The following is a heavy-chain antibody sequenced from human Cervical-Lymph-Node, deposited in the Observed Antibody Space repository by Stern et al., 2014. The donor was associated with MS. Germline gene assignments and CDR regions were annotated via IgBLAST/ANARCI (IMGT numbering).Heavy chain of an antibody. D-gene: IGHD1-26*01. CDR1: GGTFSSYA. CDR2: ISPIFGTA. J-gene: IGHJ3*02. CDR3: ARYEVGATPHAFDI. V-gene: IGHV1-69*01. Sequence: VQLVQSGAEVKKPGSSVKVSCKASGGTFSSYAISWVRQAPGQGLEWMGGISPIFGTANYAQKFQGRVTITPDESTSTAYMERSSLRSEDTAVYYCARYEVGATPHAFDIWGQGTMVPVSS.